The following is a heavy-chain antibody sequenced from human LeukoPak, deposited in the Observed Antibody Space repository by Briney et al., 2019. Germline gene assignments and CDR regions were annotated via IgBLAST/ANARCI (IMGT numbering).Heavy chain of an antibody. V-gene: IGHV4-59*11. CDR3: ARDSKSDSSSWWYFDY. D-gene: IGHD6-13*01. J-gene: IGHJ4*02. CDR1: GGSISSHY. CDR2: IYYSGST. Sequence: PSETLSLTCTVSGGSISSHYWSWLRQPPGKGLAWIGYIYYSGSTNYNPSLKSRVTISVDTSKNQFSLKLSSVTAADTAVYYCARDSKSDSSSWWYFDYWGQGTLVTVSS.